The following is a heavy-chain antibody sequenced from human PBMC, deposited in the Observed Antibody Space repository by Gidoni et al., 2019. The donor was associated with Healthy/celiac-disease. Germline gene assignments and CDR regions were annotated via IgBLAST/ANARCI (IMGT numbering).Heavy chain of an antibody. D-gene: IGHD3-22*01. CDR2: ISGSGGST. J-gene: IGHJ5*02. CDR1: GFPFSSYA. CDR3: AKRGFTMMT. Sequence: EVQLLESGGGLVQPGGSLSLPCSASGFPFSSYAMRWVRQAPGRGLGWVSAISGSGGSTYYADSVKGRFTISRDNSKNTLYLQMNSLRAEDTAVYYCAKRGFTMMTWGQGTLVTVSS. V-gene: IGHV3-23*01.